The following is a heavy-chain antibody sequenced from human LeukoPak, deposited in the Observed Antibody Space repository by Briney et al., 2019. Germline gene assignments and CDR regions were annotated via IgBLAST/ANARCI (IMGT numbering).Heavy chain of an antibody. J-gene: IGHJ4*02. D-gene: IGHD2-8*01. V-gene: IGHV3-23*01. CDR1: GFTFSNCG. CDR2: VSRSGGTT. CDR3: AREKSWSRDY. Sequence: PGGSLRLSCAPSGFTFSNCGMSWVRQPPGKGLEWVSGVSRSGGTTGYADSVKGRFTISRDNSTNTLYLQMNSLRAEDTAVYYCAREKSWSRDYWGQGTLVTVSS.